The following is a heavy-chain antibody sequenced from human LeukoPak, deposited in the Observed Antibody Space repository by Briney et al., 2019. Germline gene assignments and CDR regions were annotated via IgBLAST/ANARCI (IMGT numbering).Heavy chain of an antibody. CDR1: GFTFSSYG. CDR3: ARDRYGSGSYSTGLDY. CDR2: IWYDGSNK. Sequence: GGSLRLSCAASGFTFSSYGMHWVRQAPGKGPEWVAVIWYDGSNKYYADSVKGRFTISRDNSKNTLYLQMNSLRAEDTAVYYCARDRYGSGSYSTGLDYWGQGTLVTVSS. V-gene: IGHV3-33*01. D-gene: IGHD3-10*01. J-gene: IGHJ4*02.